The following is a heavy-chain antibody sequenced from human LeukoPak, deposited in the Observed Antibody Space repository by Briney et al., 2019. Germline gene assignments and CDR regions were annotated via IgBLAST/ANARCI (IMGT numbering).Heavy chain of an antibody. J-gene: IGHJ4*02. CDR1: GFTFDDYA. CDR2: ISWNSGSI. D-gene: IGHD6-19*01. Sequence: GRSLRLSCAASGFTFDDYAMHWVRQAPGKGLEWVSGISWNSGSIGYADSVKGRFTISRDNAKNSLYLQMNSLRAEDTALYYCAKVAEPKTTIEYSSGWYGRGREYYFDYWGQGTLVTVSS. CDR3: AKVAEPKTTIEYSSGWYGRGREYYFDY. V-gene: IGHV3-9*01.